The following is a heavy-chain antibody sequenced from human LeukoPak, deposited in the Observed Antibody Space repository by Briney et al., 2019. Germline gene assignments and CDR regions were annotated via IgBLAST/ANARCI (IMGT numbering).Heavy chain of an antibody. J-gene: IGHJ4*02. CDR3: ARDLSAAYDF. CDR2: LVYDERN. V-gene: IGHV3-33*08. CDR1: GFTFSSYW. D-gene: IGHD2-21*01. Sequence: PGGSLRLSCAASGFTFSSYWMSWVRQAPGKGLEWVARLVYDERNDYANSVKGRFTISRDNSKNMLYLQMDNLRVDDTAVYYCARDLSAAYDFWGQGILVTVSS.